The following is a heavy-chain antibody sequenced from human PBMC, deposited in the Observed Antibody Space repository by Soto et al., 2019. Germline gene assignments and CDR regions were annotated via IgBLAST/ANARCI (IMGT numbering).Heavy chain of an antibody. CDR3: ARDPMGPYYGSRTYYFDY. J-gene: IGHJ4*02. CDR1: GFTFSSYA. Sequence: QVQLVESGGGVVQPGRSLRLSCAASGFTFSSYAMHWVRQAPGKGLEWVAVISYDGSNKYYADSVKGRFTISRDNSKNTLYLQTNSLRAEDTAVYYCARDPMGPYYGSRTYYFDYWGQGTLVTVSS. CDR2: ISYDGSNK. D-gene: IGHD3-10*01. V-gene: IGHV3-30-3*01.